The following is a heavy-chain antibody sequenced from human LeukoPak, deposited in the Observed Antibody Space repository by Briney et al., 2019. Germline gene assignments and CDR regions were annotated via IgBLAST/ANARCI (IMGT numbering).Heavy chain of an antibody. V-gene: IGHV4-39*01. Sequence: SETLSLTCTVSGGSISSSSYYWGWIRQPPGKGLVWIGCIYYSGSTYYNPSLKSRVTISVDTSKNQFSLKLNSVTAADTAVYYCARNRHYYGSGNYGVPNWFDPWGQGTLVTVSS. J-gene: IGHJ5*02. D-gene: IGHD3-10*01. CDR1: GGSISSSSYY. CDR2: IYYSGST. CDR3: ARNRHYYGSGNYGVPNWFDP.